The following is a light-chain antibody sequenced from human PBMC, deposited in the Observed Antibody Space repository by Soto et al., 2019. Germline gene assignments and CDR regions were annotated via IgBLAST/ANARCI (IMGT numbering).Light chain of an antibody. J-gene: IGLJ3*02. CDR2: EVN. V-gene: IGLV2-23*02. CDR3: CSYAGSSTWV. Sequence: QSALTQPASVSGSPGQSITIYCTGTSSDVGTYNLVSWYQQRPGKAPKLMIYEVNKRPSGVSNRFSGSKFGNTASLTISGLQAEDEADYSCCSYAGSSTWVFGGGTKLTVL. CDR1: SSDVGTYNL.